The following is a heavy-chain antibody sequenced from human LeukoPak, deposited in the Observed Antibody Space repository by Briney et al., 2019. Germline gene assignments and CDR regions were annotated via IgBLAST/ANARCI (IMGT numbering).Heavy chain of an antibody. V-gene: IGHV4-59*01. CDR1: GGSISSYY. CDR3: ARGLRGYSGYDPFAYDDY. D-gene: IGHD5-12*01. J-gene: IGHJ4*02. Sequence: SETLSLTWTVSGGSISSYYWSWLRQPPGKGLEWIGYIYYSGSTNYNPSLKSRVTISVDTSKNQFSLKLSSVTAADTAVYYCARGLRGYSGYDPFAYDDYWGQGTLVTVSS. CDR2: IYYSGST.